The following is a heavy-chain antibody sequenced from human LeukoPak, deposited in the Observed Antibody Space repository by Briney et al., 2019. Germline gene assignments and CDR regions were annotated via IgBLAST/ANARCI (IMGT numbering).Heavy chain of an antibody. CDR3: AKGDYSGSYYFDY. V-gene: IGHV3-23*01. CDR2: ISGSGGGT. CDR1: GFSFSNYA. Sequence: PGGSLRLSCAASGFSFSNYAVNWVRQAPGKGLEWVSGISGSGGGTYYADSVKGRFTVSRDNSKNSLYLQMNSLRAEDTAVYYCAKGDYSGSYYFDYWGQGTLVTVSS. J-gene: IGHJ4*02. D-gene: IGHD1-26*01.